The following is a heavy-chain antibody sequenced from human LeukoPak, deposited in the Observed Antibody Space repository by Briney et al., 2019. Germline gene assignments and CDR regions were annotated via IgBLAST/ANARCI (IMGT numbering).Heavy chain of an antibody. CDR2: IKQDGSEK. CDR3: ARERQLDDYYYYYMDV. Sequence: GGSLRLSCAASGFTFSSFWMSWVRQAPGKWLEWVANIKQDGSEKYYVDSVKGRFTISRDNAKNSLYLQMNSLRAEDTAVYYCARERQLDDYYYYYMDVWGKGTTVTVSS. D-gene: IGHD6-13*01. J-gene: IGHJ6*03. CDR1: GFTFSSFW. V-gene: IGHV3-7*01.